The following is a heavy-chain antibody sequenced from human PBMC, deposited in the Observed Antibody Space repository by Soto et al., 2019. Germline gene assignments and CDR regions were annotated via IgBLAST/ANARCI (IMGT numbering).Heavy chain of an antibody. J-gene: IGHJ4*02. CDR3: ARGRSYYYGSGSGY. CDR2: ISYDGSNK. Sequence: QVQLVESGGGVVQPGRSLRLSCAASGFTFSSYAMHWVRQAPGKGLEWVAVISYDGSNKYYADSVKGRFTISRDNSKNTLYLQMNSRRAEDTAVYYCARGRSYYYGSGSGYWGQGTLVTVSS. CDR1: GFTFSSYA. V-gene: IGHV3-30-3*01. D-gene: IGHD3-10*01.